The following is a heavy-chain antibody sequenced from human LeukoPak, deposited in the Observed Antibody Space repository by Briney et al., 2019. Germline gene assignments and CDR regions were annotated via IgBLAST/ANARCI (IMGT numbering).Heavy chain of an antibody. CDR2: IIPDSGGT. CDR1: EYTFTPYY. V-gene: IGHV1-2*02. J-gene: IGHJ4*02. CDR3: ARGNTHYLDY. Sequence: GASVKPSCTPSEYTFTPYYMHWVRQAPGQRLEGMGWIIPDSGGTNYAQKFQGRVTMTRDTSISTAYMELSRLRSDDTAVYYCARGNTHYLDYWGQGTLVTVSS. D-gene: IGHD4-11*01.